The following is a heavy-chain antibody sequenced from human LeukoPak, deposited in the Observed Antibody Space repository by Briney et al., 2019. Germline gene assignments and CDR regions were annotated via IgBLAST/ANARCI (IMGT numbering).Heavy chain of an antibody. CDR3: AREEGSSYYYY. Sequence: GESLRISCKGSGYSFTSYWISWVRQMPGKGLEWMGRIEPSDSYTNCSPSFQGHVTISADKSISTAYLQWSRLKASDTPIYYWAREEGSSYYYYWGQGTLVTVSS. CDR2: IEPSDSYT. CDR1: GYSFTSYW. J-gene: IGHJ4*02. V-gene: IGHV5-10-1*01. D-gene: IGHD3-22*01.